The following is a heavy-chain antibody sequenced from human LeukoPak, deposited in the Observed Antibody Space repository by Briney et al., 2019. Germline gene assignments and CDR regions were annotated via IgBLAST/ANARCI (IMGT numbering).Heavy chain of an antibody. CDR3: ARVLVWVASGSWGWFDP. CDR2: INSTGSST. V-gene: IGHV3-74*01. Sequence: GGSLRLSCAASGFTFSSYWMHWVRQPPGKGLVWVSRINSTGSSTNYAASVKGRFTISKDNAKNTLYLQLNSLRAEDTAVYYGARVLVWVASGSWGWFDPWGQGTLVTVSS. J-gene: IGHJ5*02. D-gene: IGHD6-25*01. CDR1: GFTFSSYW.